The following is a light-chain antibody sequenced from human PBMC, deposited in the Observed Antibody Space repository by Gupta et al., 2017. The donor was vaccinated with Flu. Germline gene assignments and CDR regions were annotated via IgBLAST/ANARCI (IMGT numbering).Light chain of an antibody. CDR2: KND. CDR1: SSNIAIND. CDR3: ASWDDNLSDLL. Sequence: SVLPPPPSASGTPWQRVTISCSGSSSNIAINDVSWYQQLPRTAPKLLISKNDQRPSGVPDRISGSKSGTSASLAISGLRSEDEAYYYCASWDDNLSDLLFGGGTKLTVL. V-gene: IGLV1-47*01. J-gene: IGLJ2*01.